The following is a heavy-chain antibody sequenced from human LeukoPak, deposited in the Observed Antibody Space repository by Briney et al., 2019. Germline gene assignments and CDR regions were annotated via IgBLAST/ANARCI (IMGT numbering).Heavy chain of an antibody. CDR2: IYYSGST. CDR3: AMDIVATTNNDY. V-gene: IGHV4-59*01. Sequence: SETLSLTCTVSGGSISSYYWIWLRQPPGKGLEWIGYIYYSGSTNYNPSLKSRVPISVDTSKNQFSLKLSSMAAADTAVYYCAMDIVATTNNDYWGQGTLVTVSS. J-gene: IGHJ4*02. CDR1: GGSISSYY. D-gene: IGHD5-12*01.